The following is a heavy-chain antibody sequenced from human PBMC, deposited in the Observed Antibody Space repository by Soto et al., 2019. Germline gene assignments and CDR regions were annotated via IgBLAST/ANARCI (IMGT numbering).Heavy chain of an antibody. D-gene: IGHD2-15*01. CDR3: AREYCSGGSCYTPNNWFDP. J-gene: IGHJ5*02. V-gene: IGHV1-69*01. CDR1: GGTFSSYA. Sequence: QVQLVQSGAEVKKPGSSVKVSCKASGGTFSSYAISWVRQAPGQGLEWMGGIIPIFGTANYAQKFQGRVTITADESTSTAYMELSSLRSEDTAVYYCAREYCSGGSCYTPNNWFDPWGQGTLVTVSS. CDR2: IIPIFGTA.